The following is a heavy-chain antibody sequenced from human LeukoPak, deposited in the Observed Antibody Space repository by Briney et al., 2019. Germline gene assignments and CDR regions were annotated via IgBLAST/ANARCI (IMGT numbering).Heavy chain of an antibody. CDR1: GFTFSKFP. J-gene: IGHJ4*02. D-gene: IGHD1-7*01. CDR2: ISASGDVT. Sequence: TGGSLRLSCAASGFTFSKFPMGWVRQAPGRGLEWVSAISASGDVTFYADSLRGRFTISRDNSKSTLYLQMNGLRAKDTAIFYCAKVTGTTRGPPDYWGQGTLVTVSS. CDR3: AKVTGTTRGPPDY. V-gene: IGHV3-23*01.